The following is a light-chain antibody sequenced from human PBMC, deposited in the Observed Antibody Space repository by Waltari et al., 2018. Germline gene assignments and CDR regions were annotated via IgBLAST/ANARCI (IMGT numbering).Light chain of an antibody. Sequence: QSVLTQPPSASGTPGQRVILSCSGLSSNIGSNYVYWYQQLLGPTPKLLIYRNNHRPSGVPDRFSGSKSGTSSSLAISGLRSEDEADYYCATWDDRLSDYVFGTGTKVTAL. CDR3: ATWDDRLSDYV. CDR1: SSNIGSNY. V-gene: IGLV1-47*01. J-gene: IGLJ1*01. CDR2: RNN.